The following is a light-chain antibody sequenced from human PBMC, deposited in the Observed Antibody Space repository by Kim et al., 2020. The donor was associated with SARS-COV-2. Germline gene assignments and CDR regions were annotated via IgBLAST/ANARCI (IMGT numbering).Light chain of an antibody. CDR3: HQYNDWPPGDT. CDR1: QSVSNN. CDR2: GAS. V-gene: IGKV3-15*01. J-gene: IGKJ2*01. Sequence: SPGERATLSCRASQSVSNNLAWYQHKPGQPPRLLIYGASPRATGVPARFSGSGSGTDFTLTVSSLQSEDFAVYYCHQYNDWPPGDTFGQGTKLEI.